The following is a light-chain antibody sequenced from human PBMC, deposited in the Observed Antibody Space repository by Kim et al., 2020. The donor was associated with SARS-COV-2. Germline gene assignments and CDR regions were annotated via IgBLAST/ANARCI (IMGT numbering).Light chain of an antibody. V-gene: IGKV1-33*01. CDR3: QQYENLPLT. Sequence: DIQMTQSPSSLSASVGDRVTITCQASQDITKYLSWWQQKPGKAPNLLIYDASTLETGVPSRFSGGGLGTHFSFTITSLQPEDIATYYCQQYENLPLTFGGGTKVDIK. CDR1: QDITKY. CDR2: DAS. J-gene: IGKJ4*01.